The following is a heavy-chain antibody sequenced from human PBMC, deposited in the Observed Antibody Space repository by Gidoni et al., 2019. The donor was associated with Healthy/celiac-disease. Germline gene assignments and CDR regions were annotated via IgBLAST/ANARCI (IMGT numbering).Heavy chain of an antibody. CDR3: ARDALIRKYYYYGMDV. CDR1: GFTVSSNY. V-gene: IGHV3-66*02. Sequence: EVQLVESGGGLVQPGGSLRLSCAASGFTVSSNYMSWVRQAPGKGLEWVSVIYSGGSTYYADSVKGRFTISRDNSKNTLYLQMNSLRAEDTAVYYCARDALIRKYYYYGMDVWGQGTTVTVSS. D-gene: IGHD3-16*01. J-gene: IGHJ6*02. CDR2: IYSGGST.